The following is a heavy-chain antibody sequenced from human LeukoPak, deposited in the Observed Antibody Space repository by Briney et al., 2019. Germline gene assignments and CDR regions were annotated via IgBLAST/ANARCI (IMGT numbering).Heavy chain of an antibody. CDR2: ISWNSGSI. CDR3: AKGSSASYSLDAFDI. CDR1: GFTFDDYA. V-gene: IGHV3-9*01. J-gene: IGHJ3*02. Sequence: PGRSLRLSCAASGFTFDDYAMHWVRQAPGKGLEWVSGISWNSGSIGYADSVKGRFTISRDNAKNSLYLQMNSLRTEDTAFYYCAKGSSASYSLDAFDIWGQGTVVTVSS. D-gene: IGHD1-26*01.